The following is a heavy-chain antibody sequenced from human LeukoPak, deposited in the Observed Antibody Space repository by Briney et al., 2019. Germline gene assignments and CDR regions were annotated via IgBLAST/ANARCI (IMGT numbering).Heavy chain of an antibody. CDR3: TRGPIIYYGGNDDAFDI. V-gene: IGHV3-49*04. CDR2: IRSKAYGGTT. Sequence: GGSLRLSCTASGFTFGDYAMSWVRQAPGKGLEWVGFIRSKAYGGTTQYAASVKGRFTISRDDSKSIAYLQMNSLKTEDTAVYYCTRGPIIYYGGNDDAFDIWGQGTMVTVSS. CDR1: GFTFGDYA. J-gene: IGHJ3*02. D-gene: IGHD4-23*01.